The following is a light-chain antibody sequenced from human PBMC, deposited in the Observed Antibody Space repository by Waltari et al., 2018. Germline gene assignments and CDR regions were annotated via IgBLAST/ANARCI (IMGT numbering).Light chain of an antibody. V-gene: IGLV3-21*04. CDR3: QVWDNYSDHWV. CDR2: YDN. CDR1: NLGTRS. J-gene: IGLJ3*02. Sequence: SYVLTQPPSLSVAPGKTARITCGGNNLGTRSVHWCQQKAGQAPGGVNSYDNDRPSGIPERFSASNSGNMATLTISRVEAGDEADYYCQVWDNYSDHWVFGGGTKLTVL.